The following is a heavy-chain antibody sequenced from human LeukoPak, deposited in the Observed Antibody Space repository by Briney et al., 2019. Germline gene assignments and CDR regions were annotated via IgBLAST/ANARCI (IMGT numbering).Heavy chain of an antibody. CDR2: ISSSSSYI. D-gene: IGHD6-19*01. CDR1: GFTFSSYS. CDR3: ARDSEWGIAVVRGAFDI. J-gene: IGHJ3*02. Sequence: GGSLRLSCAASGFTFSSYSMNWVRQAPGKGLDSVSSISSSSSYIYYADPVKGRFTISRDNAKNSLYLQMNSLRAEDTAVYYCARDSEWGIAVVRGAFDIWGQGTMATVSS. V-gene: IGHV3-21*01.